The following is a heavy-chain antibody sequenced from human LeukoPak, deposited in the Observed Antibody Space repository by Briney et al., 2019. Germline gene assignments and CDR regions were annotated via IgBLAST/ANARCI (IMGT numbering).Heavy chain of an antibody. CDR1: GFTFSSYS. CDR3: TKGDITMIPD. D-gene: IGHD3-22*01. CDR2: ISSSSSTI. Sequence: GGSLRLSCAASGFTFSSYSMNWVRQAPGKGLEWVSYISSSSSTIYYADSVKGRFTISRDSSKNTLYLRMNSLRAEDTAVYYCTKGDITMIPDWGQGTLVTVSS. J-gene: IGHJ4*02. V-gene: IGHV3-48*01.